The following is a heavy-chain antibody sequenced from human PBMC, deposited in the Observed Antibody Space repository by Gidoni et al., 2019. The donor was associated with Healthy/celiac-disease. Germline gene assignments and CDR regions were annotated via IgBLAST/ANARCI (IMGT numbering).Heavy chain of an antibody. J-gene: IGHJ6*02. Sequence: QVQLVESGGGVVQPGRSLRLSCAASGFTFSSYGMHWVRPAPGKGLEWVAVISYDGSNKYYADSVKGRFTISRDNSKITLYLQMNSLRAEDTAVYYCANARAAASRGTYYYYGMDVWGQGTTVTVSS. CDR1: GFTFSSYG. CDR2: ISYDGSNK. D-gene: IGHD6-13*01. CDR3: ANARAAASRGTYYYYGMDV. V-gene: IGHV3-30*18.